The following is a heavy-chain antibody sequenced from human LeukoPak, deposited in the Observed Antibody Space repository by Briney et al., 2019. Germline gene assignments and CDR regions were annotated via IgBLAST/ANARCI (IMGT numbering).Heavy chain of an antibody. Sequence: SETLSLTCTVSSGSISTTSYYWGWIRQPPGKGLEWIGIVYYSGATYYNPSLQSRVTISVDTSKNQFSLKLTSVSAADTAVYYCARRPYSSGWYDDWGQGTLVTVSS. CDR2: VYYSGAT. CDR3: ARRPYSSGWYDD. CDR1: SGSISTTSYY. J-gene: IGHJ5*02. V-gene: IGHV4-39*01. D-gene: IGHD6-19*01.